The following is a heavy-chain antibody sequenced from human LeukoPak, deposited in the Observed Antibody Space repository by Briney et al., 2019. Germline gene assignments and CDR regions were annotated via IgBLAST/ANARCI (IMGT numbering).Heavy chain of an antibody. CDR1: GGTFSSYA. V-gene: IGHV1-69*05. J-gene: IGHJ5*02. CDR3: ASTHSSGWYDDWFDP. D-gene: IGHD6-19*01. CDR2: IIPIFGTA. Sequence: SVKVSCKASGGTFSSYAISWVRQAPGQGLEWMGRIIPIFGTANYAQKFQGRVTITTDESTSTAYMELSSLRSEDTAVYYCASTHSSGWYDDWFDPWGQGTLVTVSS.